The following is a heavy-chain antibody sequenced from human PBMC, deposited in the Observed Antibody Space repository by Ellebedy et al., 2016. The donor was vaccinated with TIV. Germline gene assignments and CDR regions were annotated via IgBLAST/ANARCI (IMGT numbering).Heavy chain of an antibody. CDR1: GYTFTSYG. V-gene: IGHV1-18*01. D-gene: IGHD6-13*01. Sequence: AASVKVSCKASGYTFTSYGISWVRQAPGQGLEWMGWISAYNGNTNYAQKLQGRVTMTTDTSTSTAYMELRSLRSDDTAVYYCATSVAAAGTWAFDYWGQGTLVTVSS. CDR3: ATSVAAAGTWAFDY. J-gene: IGHJ4*02. CDR2: ISAYNGNT.